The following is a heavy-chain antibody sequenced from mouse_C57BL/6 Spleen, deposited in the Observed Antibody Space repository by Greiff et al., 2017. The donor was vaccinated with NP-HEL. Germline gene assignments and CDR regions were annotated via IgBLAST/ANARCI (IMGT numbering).Heavy chain of an antibody. CDR2: ISSGSSTI. J-gene: IGHJ4*01. V-gene: IGHV5-17*01. D-gene: IGHD1-1*01. CDR1: GFTFSDYG. CDR3: ARPGGKNAMDY. Sequence: EVQRVESGGGLVKPGGSLKLSCAASGFTFSDYGMHWVRQAPEKGLEWVAYISSGSSTIYYADTVKGRFTISRDNAKNTLFLQMTSLRSEDTAMYYCARPGGKNAMDYWGQGTSVTVSS.